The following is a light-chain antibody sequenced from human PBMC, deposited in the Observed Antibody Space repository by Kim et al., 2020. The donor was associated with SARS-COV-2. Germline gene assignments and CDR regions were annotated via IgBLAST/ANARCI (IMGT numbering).Light chain of an antibody. CDR2: GAS. Sequence: ASVGDTVTSTCRASQAIGNDLAWYQQNPGRAPKRLIYGASNLQSGVPSRFSGSGSETEFTLTINSLQPEDFAAYFCLQHRTYPITFGQGTRLEIK. CDR3: LQHRTYPIT. V-gene: IGKV1-17*01. J-gene: IGKJ5*01. CDR1: QAIGND.